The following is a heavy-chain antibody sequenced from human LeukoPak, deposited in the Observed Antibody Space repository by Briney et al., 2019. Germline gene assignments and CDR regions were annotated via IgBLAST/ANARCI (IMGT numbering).Heavy chain of an antibody. CDR1: GFTFSSYW. CDR2: IKQDGSEK. CDR3: ARVEDSSGYYYFYYYYGMDV. J-gene: IGHJ6*02. D-gene: IGHD3-22*01. Sequence: GGSLRLSCAASGFTFSSYWMSWVRQAPGKGLEWVANIKQDGSEKYYVDSVKGRFTISRDNAKNSLYLQMNSLRAEDTAVYYCARVEDSSGYYYFYYYYGMDVWGQGTTVTVSS. V-gene: IGHV3-7*01.